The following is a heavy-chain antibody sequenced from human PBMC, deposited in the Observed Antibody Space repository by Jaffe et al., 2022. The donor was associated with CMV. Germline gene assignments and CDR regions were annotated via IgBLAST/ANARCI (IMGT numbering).Heavy chain of an antibody. V-gene: IGHV3-15*01. CDR2: LKSKTDGGTT. CDR1: GFTFSDAW. D-gene: IGHD2-21*02. Sequence: EVQLVASGGGLVKPGGSLRLSCAASGFTFSDAWMSWVRQAPGKGLEWVGRLKSKTDGGTTDYATPMKGRFIISRDDSKNMLYLQVNSLKTEDTAVYFCATPWTLTHAFDIWSQGTVVTVSS. J-gene: IGHJ3*02. CDR3: ATPWTLTHAFDI.